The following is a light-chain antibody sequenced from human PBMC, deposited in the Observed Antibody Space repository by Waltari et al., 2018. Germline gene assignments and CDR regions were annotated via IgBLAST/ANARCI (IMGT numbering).Light chain of an antibody. CDR1: SSNIGNNP. Sequence: QSVLTQAPSASGTPGQRVIISCSGSSSNIGNNPVNWYQQVPGTAPKLLIFYNNERPSGVPDRLSRSKSGTSASLAISGLQSEDEADYYCASWDDGLNGWVFGGGTRLTVL. CDR3: ASWDDGLNGWV. CDR2: YNN. J-gene: IGLJ3*02. V-gene: IGLV1-44*01.